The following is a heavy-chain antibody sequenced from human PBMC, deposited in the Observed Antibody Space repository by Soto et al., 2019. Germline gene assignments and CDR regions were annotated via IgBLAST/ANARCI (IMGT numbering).Heavy chain of an antibody. J-gene: IGHJ4*02. CDR2: IYYSGST. D-gene: IGHD4-4*01. CDR3: ARLQGRDYNEYYFDY. V-gene: IGHV4-59*08. Sequence: SETLSLTCTVSGGSISSYYWSWIRQPPGKGLEWIGYIYYSGSTNYNPSLKSRVTISVDTSKNQFSLKLSSVTAADTVVYYCARLQGRDYNEYYFDYWGQGTLVTVSS. CDR1: GGSISSYY.